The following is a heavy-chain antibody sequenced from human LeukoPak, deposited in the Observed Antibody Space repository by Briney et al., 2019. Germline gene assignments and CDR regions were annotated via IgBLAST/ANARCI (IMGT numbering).Heavy chain of an antibody. CDR2: LYPDGRT. CDR3: AKAKGWYGEGYFDY. J-gene: IGHJ4*02. Sequence: GGSLRLSCAASGFAVSSNYMNWVRQAPGKGLKWVSVLYPDGRTYYADSVKGRFTISRDVSKNTLFLQMTSLRAEDTAVYYCAKAKGWYGEGYFDYWGQGTLVTVSS. CDR1: GFAVSSNY. D-gene: IGHD3-10*01. V-gene: IGHV3-53*01.